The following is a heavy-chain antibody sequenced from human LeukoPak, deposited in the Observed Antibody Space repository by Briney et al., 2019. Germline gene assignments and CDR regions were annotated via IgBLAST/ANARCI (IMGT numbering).Heavy chain of an antibody. CDR2: IFTSGNT. CDR3: ARRSVGSGFDY. CDR1: GGSIRSYS. V-gene: IGHV4-4*07. D-gene: IGHD6-19*01. J-gene: IGHJ4*02. Sequence: SETLSLTCTVSGGSIRSYSWSWIRQPAGKGLEWIGHIFTSGNTNYNPSLKSRVTISIDTSKNQFSLKLSSVTAADTAVYYCARRSVGSGFDYWGQGTLVTVSS.